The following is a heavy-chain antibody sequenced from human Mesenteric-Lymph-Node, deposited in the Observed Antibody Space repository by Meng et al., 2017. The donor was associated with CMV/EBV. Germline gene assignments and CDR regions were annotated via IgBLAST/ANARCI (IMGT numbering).Heavy chain of an antibody. V-gene: IGHV3-15*01. D-gene: IGHD3-10*01. CDR1: GIKFNNAW. CDR3: IKVEGMSSDF. J-gene: IGHJ4*02. CDR2: IKSKSEGETT. Sequence: CTVPGIKFNNAWMSWVRQAPGKGLEWVGRIKSKSEGETTDYTAPVQGRFTISRDDSKNMLYLQMHSLTTEDTAVYYCIKVEGMSSDFWGQGTLVTVSS.